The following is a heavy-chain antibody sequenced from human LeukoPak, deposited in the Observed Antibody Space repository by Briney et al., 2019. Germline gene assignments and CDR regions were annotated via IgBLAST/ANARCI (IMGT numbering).Heavy chain of an antibody. J-gene: IGHJ4*02. CDR2: IIPIFGTA. CDR3: ARECYDSSGLFDY. Sequence: ASVKVSCKASGGTFSSYAISWVRQAPGQGLEWMGGIIPIFGTANYAQKFQGRVTITTDESTSTAYMELSSLRSEDTAVYYCARECYDSSGLFDYWGQGTLVTVSS. CDR1: GGTFSSYA. D-gene: IGHD3-22*01. V-gene: IGHV1-69*05.